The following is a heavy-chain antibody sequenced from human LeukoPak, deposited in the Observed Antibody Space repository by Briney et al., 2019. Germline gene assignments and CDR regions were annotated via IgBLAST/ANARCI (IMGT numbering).Heavy chain of an antibody. CDR3: GTGGGGKAAAGIGDP. CDR2: ISSSGNTI. CDR1: GFTFRSDE. Sequence: TGGSLRLSCAASGFTFRSDEMNSARQAPRKGLEWVPYISSSGNTIYYAAFVKGRFTISRDNAKNSLYLQMNRLRAEDTAVYYCGTGGGGKAAAGIGDPGGGGTLVTVSS. D-gene: IGHD6-13*01. J-gene: IGHJ5*02. V-gene: IGHV3-48*03.